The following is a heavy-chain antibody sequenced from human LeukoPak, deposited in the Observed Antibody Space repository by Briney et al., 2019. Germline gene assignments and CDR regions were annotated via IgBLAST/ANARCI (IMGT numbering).Heavy chain of an antibody. CDR3: ARESIGYSYGYFDY. CDR1: GITFSSYA. V-gene: IGHV3-23*01. J-gene: IGHJ4*02. Sequence: GGSLRLSCAVSGITFSSYAMSWVRQAPGKGLEWVSGLSGSGGSIYYADSVKGRFTISRDNSKNTLYLQMNSLRAEDTAVYYCARESIGYSYGYFDYWGQGTLVTVSS. CDR2: LSGSGGSI. D-gene: IGHD5-18*01.